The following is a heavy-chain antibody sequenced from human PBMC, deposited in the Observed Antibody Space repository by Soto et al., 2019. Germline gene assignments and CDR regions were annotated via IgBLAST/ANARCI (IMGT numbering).Heavy chain of an antibody. CDR2: IYPGDSDT. D-gene: IGHD3-3*01. CDR1: GYSFTSYW. J-gene: IGHJ4*02. V-gene: IGHV5-51*01. Sequence: PGESLKISCKGSGYSFTSYWIGWVRQMPGKGLEWMGIIYPGDSDTRYSPSFQGQVTISADKSISTSYLQWSSLKASDTAMYYCARLGPRYKGWIFGVITASSFDYWGQGTLVTVSS. CDR3: ARLGPRYKGWIFGVITASSFDY.